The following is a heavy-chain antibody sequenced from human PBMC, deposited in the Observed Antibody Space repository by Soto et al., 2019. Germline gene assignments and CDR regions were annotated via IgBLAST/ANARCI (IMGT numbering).Heavy chain of an antibody. D-gene: IGHD1-26*01. V-gene: IGHV3-30*18. CDR2: MSYDGSNE. CDR1: GFTFSHYA. J-gene: IGHJ4*02. CDR3: AKDGSHNFDY. Sequence: GSLRLSCAGSGFTFSHYAMHWVLQAPGKGLEWVALMSYDGSNEYYADSVKGRFTISRDNSKNTLYLQMNSLRAEDTAVYYCAKDGSHNFDYWGQGTLVTV.